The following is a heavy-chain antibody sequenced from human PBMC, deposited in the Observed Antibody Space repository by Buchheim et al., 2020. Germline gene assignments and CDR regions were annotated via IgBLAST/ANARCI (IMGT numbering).Heavy chain of an antibody. CDR2: ISGVGDKT. Sequence: EEQLLESGGDLVQPGGSLRLPCVVSGFIFSDYGMSWVRQAPGRGLEWVSTISGVGDKTYYADSVKGRFTISRDNSNNTLYLQMNSLRAEDTAVYYCAKSLPQYSFDLFDFWGQGTL. D-gene: IGHD2-21*01. CDR3: AKSLPQYSFDLFDF. J-gene: IGHJ4*02. CDR1: GFIFSDYG. V-gene: IGHV3-23*01.